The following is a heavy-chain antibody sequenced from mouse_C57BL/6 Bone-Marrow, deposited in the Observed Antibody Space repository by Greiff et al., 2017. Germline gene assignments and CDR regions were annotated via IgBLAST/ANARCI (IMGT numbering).Heavy chain of an antibody. D-gene: IGHD6-5*01. V-gene: IGHV1-81*01. J-gene: IGHJ1*03. CDR3: ARSGAYGLYWYFDV. Sequence: QVQLQQSGAELARPGASVKLSCKASGYTFTSYGISWVKQRTGQGLEWIGEIYPRSGNTYYNEKFKGKATLTADKSSSTAYMELRSLTSEDSAVYFCARSGAYGLYWYFDVWGTGTTVTVSS. CDR1: GYTFTSYG. CDR2: IYPRSGNT.